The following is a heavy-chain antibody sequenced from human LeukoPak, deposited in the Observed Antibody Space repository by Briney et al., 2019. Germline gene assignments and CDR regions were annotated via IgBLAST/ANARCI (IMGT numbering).Heavy chain of an antibody. CDR2: ISDSGST. D-gene: IGHD6-13*01. CDR1: GGSISTYY. Sequence: SETLSLTCTVSGGSISTYYWSWIRQPPGKGLEWIGYISDSGSTNYNPSLKSRVTISVDTSKNQFSLKPSSVTAADTAVYYCARGGYSSTFYYFDYWGQGTLVTVSS. J-gene: IGHJ4*02. V-gene: IGHV4-59*01. CDR3: ARGGYSSTFYYFDY.